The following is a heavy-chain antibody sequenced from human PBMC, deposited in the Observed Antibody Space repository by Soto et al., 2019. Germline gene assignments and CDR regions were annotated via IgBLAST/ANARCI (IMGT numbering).Heavy chain of an antibody. V-gene: IGHV3-11*01. D-gene: IGHD5-12*01. CDR3: AKDEDTVATDNFDY. Sequence: PGGSLRLSCAASGVTFSDYDISWIRQAPGKGLEWVSYISSSGGTIYYADSVKGRFTISRDNSKNSLYLQMNSLRAEDTAVYYCAKDEDTVATDNFDYPGQGTLVTVPS. CDR1: GVTFSDYD. CDR2: ISSSGGTI. J-gene: IGHJ4*02.